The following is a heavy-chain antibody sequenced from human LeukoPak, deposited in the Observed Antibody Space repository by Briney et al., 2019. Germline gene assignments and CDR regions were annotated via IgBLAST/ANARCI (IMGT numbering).Heavy chain of an antibody. J-gene: IGHJ5*02. CDR3: ARQATTFYYDSTDYP. Sequence: GGSLRLSCAASGFTFSSYIMNWVRQAPGKGREWVSSISSGGTFTYYADSVKGRFTISRDNAKNSLFLQMNSLRADDTAVYYCARQATTFYYDSTDYPWGQGTLVTVSS. CDR2: ISSGGTFT. V-gene: IGHV3-21*01. CDR1: GFTFSSYI. D-gene: IGHD3-22*01.